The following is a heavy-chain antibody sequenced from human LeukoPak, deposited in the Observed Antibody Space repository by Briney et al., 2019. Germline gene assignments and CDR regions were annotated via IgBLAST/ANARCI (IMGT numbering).Heavy chain of an antibody. Sequence: SETLSLTCTVSGGSISSSSYYWGWIRQPPGKGLEWIGSIYYSGSTYYNPSLKSRVTISVDTSKNQFSLKLSSVTAADTAVYYCARREGTRDYWGQEPWSPSPQ. V-gene: IGHV4-39*01. CDR2: IYYSGST. CDR1: GGSISSSSYY. J-gene: IGHJ4*01. CDR3: ARREGTRDY.